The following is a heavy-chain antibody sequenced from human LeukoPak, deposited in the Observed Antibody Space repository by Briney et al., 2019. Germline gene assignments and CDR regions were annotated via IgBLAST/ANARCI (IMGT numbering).Heavy chain of an antibody. V-gene: IGHV4-59*01. Sequence: SETLSLTCAVSGGSISSYYWSWIRQPPGKGLEWIGYIYYSGSTNYNPSLKSRVTISVDTSKNQFSLKLSSVTAADTAVYYCARERVSYDSSEDALDIWGQGTMVTVSS. CDR3: ARERVSYDSSEDALDI. CDR1: GGSISSYY. J-gene: IGHJ3*02. CDR2: IYYSGST. D-gene: IGHD3-22*01.